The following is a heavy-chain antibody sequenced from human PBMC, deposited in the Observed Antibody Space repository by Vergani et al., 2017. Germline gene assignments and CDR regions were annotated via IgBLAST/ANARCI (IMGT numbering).Heavy chain of an antibody. V-gene: IGHV3-30*03. CDR2: ISYDGSNK. CDR3: ARDVVVVVAARRGGWFDP. CDR1: GFTFSSYG. Sequence: QVQLVESGGGVVQPGRSLRLSCAASGFTFSSYGMHWVRQAPGKGLEWVAVISYDGSNKYYADSVKGRFTISRDNSKNTLYLQMNSLRAEDKAVYYCARDVVVVVAARRGGWFDPWGQGTLVTVSS. D-gene: IGHD2-15*01. J-gene: IGHJ5*02.